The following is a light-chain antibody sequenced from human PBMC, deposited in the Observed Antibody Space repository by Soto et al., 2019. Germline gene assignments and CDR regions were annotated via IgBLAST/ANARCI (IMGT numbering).Light chain of an antibody. CDR2: GAS. Sequence: EVVMTQSPDTLSVSPGERAKLSCRASQSVSSNLAWYQQKLGQAPRLLIYGASTRATDVPPRFSGSGSGTEFTLTISSLQSEDFAIYYCQQYNNWPRTCGQGTKVDIK. CDR1: QSVSSN. J-gene: IGKJ1*01. V-gene: IGKV3-15*01. CDR3: QQYNNWPRT.